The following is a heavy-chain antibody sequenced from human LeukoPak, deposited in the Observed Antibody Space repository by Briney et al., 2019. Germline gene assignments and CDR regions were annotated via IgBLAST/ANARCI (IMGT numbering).Heavy chain of an antibody. V-gene: IGHV3-23*01. CDR3: AKGINSGSYYYFDY. J-gene: IGHJ4*02. D-gene: IGHD1-26*01. Sequence: GGSLRLSCAASGFTFSTYAMNWVRQAPGKGLEWVSSIRSSGVDTYYADPVEGRFTISRDNSKNTLYLQMNSLRVEDTAIYYCAKGINSGSYYYFDYWGQGTLATVSS. CDR2: IRSSGVDT. CDR1: GFTFSTYA.